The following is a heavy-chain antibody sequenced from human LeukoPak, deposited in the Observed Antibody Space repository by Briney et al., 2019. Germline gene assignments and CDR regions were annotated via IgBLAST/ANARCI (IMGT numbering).Heavy chain of an antibody. CDR3: ARGAYCSGGSCKNAFDI. CDR1: GGSISSGDYY. J-gene: IGHJ3*02. CDR2: IYYSGST. Sequence: SETLSLTCTVSGGSISSGDYYWSWIRQPPGKGLEWIGYIYYSGSTYYNPSLKSRVTISVDTSKNQFSLKLSSVTAADTAVYYCARGAYCSGGSCKNAFDIWGQGTMVTVSS. D-gene: IGHD2-15*01. V-gene: IGHV4-30-4*01.